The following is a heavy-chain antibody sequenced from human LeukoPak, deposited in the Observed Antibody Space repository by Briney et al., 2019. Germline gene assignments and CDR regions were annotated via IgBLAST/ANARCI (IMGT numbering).Heavy chain of an antibody. Sequence: PGRSLRLSCAASGFTFNNYGMHWVRQAPGKGLEWVALIWFDGSNKYYADSVKGRFTISRDNSKNTLYLQMNSLRAEDTAVYYCARDPNCSGGSCYSYYFDYWGQGTLVTVSS. CDR1: GFTFNNYG. J-gene: IGHJ4*02. CDR3: ARDPNCSGGSCYSYYFDY. CDR2: IWFDGSNK. V-gene: IGHV3-33*01. D-gene: IGHD2-15*01.